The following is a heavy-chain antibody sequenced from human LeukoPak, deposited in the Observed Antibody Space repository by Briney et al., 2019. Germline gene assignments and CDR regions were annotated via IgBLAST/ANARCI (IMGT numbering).Heavy chain of an antibody. J-gene: IGHJ4*02. CDR3: AAHTRGYYDSSGYAFDY. D-gene: IGHD3-22*01. CDR1: GYTFTSYY. CDR2: INPSGGST. Sequence: ASVKVSCKASGYTFTSYYMHWVRQAPGQGLEWMGIINPSGGSTSYAQKFQGRVTMTRDTSTSTVYMELSSLRSEDTAVYYCAAHTRGYYDSSGYAFDYWGQGTLVTVSS. V-gene: IGHV1-46*01.